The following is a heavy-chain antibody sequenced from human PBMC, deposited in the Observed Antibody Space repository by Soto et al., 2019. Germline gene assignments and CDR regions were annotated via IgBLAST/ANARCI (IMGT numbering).Heavy chain of an antibody. Sequence: ASVKVSCNASGYTFTSYSMHWVRQAPGQRLEWMGWINAGNGNTKYSQKFQGRVTITRDTSASTAYMELSSLRSEDTAVYYCGRVGQQLAIDYWGQGTLVTVSS. V-gene: IGHV1-3*01. CDR1: GYTFTSYS. CDR2: INAGNGNT. D-gene: IGHD6-13*01. J-gene: IGHJ4*02. CDR3: GRVGQQLAIDY.